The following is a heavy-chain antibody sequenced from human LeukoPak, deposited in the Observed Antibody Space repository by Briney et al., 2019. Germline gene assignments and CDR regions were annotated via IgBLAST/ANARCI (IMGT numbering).Heavy chain of an antibody. CDR1: GGSFSGYY. CDR2: INHSGST. Sequence: SETLSLTCAVYGGSFSGYYWSWIRQPPGKGLEWIGEINHSGSTNYNPSLKSRVTISVDTSKNQFSLRLSSVTAADTAVYYCARSRWLQFGRALDYWGQGTLVTVSS. D-gene: IGHD5-24*01. CDR3: ARSRWLQFGRALDY. V-gene: IGHV4-34*01. J-gene: IGHJ4*02.